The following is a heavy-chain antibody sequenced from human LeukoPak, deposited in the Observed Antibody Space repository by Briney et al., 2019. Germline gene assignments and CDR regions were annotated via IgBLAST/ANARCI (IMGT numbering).Heavy chain of an antibody. CDR1: GYTFTSYG. D-gene: IGHD3-22*01. J-gene: IGHJ4*02. V-gene: IGHV1-18*01. CDR3: ARDHPYYYDSSGYYAFDY. Sequence: GASVKVSCTASGYTFTSYGISWVRQAPGQGLEWMGWISAYNGNTNYAQKIQGRVTMTTDTSTSTAYMELRSLRSDDTAVYYCARDHPYYYDSSGYYAFDYWGQGTLVTVSS. CDR2: ISAYNGNT.